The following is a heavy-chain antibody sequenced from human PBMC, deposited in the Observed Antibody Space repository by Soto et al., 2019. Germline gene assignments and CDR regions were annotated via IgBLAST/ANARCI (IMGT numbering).Heavy chain of an antibody. CDR2: IFHSGNA. CDR1: GGSIRNVY. CDR3: ARAHAPTLQFDY. J-gene: IGHJ4*02. Sequence: SETLSLTCTVSGGSIRNVYWSWIRQPPGKGLEWIGFIFHSGNAKYNPSLKSRVTMSVDTSKNQFSLSLDSVTAADTAVYFCARAHAPTLQFDYWGQGTLVTVSS. V-gene: IGHV4-59*01. D-gene: IGHD2-15*01.